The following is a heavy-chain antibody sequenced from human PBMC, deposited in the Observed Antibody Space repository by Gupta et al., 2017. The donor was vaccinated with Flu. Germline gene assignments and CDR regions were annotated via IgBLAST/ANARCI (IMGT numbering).Heavy chain of an antibody. CDR1: GFTFSSYG. V-gene: IGHV3-30*18. D-gene: IGHD4-17*01. CDR2: ISYDGSNK. J-gene: IGHJ4*02. Sequence: QVQLVESGGGVVQPGRSLRLSCAASGFTFSSYGMHGVRQAPGKGLEWVAVISYDGSNKYYADSVKGRFTISRDNSKNTLYLQMNSLRAEDTAVYYCAKDDYGDYSADYWGQGTLVTVSS. CDR3: AKDDYGDYSADY.